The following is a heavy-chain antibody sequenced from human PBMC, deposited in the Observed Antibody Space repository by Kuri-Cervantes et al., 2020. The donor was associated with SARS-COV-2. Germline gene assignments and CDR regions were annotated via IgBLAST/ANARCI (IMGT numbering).Heavy chain of an antibody. CDR1: GFTFSSYA. D-gene: IGHD3-22*01. Sequence: GGSLRLSCAASGFTFSSYAMSWVRQAPGKGLEWVSAISGSGGSTYYADSVKGRFTISRDNAKNSLYLQMNSLRDEDTAVYYCARVSWLTDAFDIWGQGTMVTVSS. CDR2: ISGSGGST. J-gene: IGHJ3*02. V-gene: IGHV3-23*01. CDR3: ARVSWLTDAFDI.